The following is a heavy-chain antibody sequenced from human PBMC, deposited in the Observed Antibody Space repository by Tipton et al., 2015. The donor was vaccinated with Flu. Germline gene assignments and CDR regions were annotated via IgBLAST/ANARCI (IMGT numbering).Heavy chain of an antibody. CDR3: SGTYSYATFDY. D-gene: IGHD2-15*01. CDR1: GLTVRSNY. J-gene: IGHJ4*02. CDR2: MYAGGNT. V-gene: IGHV3-66*02. Sequence: GSLRLSCAVSGLTVRSNYMSWVRQAPGKGPEWVSVMYAGGNTYYADAVKGRFTISRDNSKNTVYLQMNSLRAEDTAVYYCSGTYSYATFDYWGQGTLVTVSS.